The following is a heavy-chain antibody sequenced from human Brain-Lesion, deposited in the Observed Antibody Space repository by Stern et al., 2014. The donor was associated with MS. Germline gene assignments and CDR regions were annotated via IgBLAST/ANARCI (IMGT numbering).Heavy chain of an antibody. CDR2: ITPFTGNT. Sequence: QVQLVQSGAEVKKTGSSVKVSCQASGNTFTNRDLHWVRQAPGQALEWMGWITPFTGNTNYAQNFQDRVTITMDRSMSTAYMDLSSLRSDDTAIYFCAEGGSYGFVYWGQGTLVTVSS. V-gene: IGHV1-45*02. CDR1: GNTFTNRD. CDR3: AEGGSYGFVY. D-gene: IGHD4-17*01. J-gene: IGHJ4*02.